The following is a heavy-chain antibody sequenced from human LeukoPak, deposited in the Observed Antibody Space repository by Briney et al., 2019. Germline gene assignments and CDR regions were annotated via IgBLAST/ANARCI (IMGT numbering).Heavy chain of an antibody. CDR2: ISSSSSYI. CDR1: GFTFSSYS. J-gene: IGHJ6*02. CDR3: ARDGNVLLWFGELLSPYYYYGMDV. D-gene: IGHD3-10*01. Sequence: GGSLRLSCAASGFTFSSYSMTWVRQAPGKGLEWVSSISSSSSYIYYADSVKGRFTISRDNAKNSLYLQMNSLRAEDTAVYYCARDGNVLLWFGELLSPYYYYGMDVWGQGTTVTVSS. V-gene: IGHV3-21*01.